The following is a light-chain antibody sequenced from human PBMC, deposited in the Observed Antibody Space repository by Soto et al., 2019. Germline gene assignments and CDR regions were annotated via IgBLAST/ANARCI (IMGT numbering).Light chain of an antibody. V-gene: IGKV3-20*01. CDR2: GAS. J-gene: IGKJ5*01. CDR1: QSVSSSY. CDR3: QQYGSSGGIT. Sequence: EIVLTQSPGTLSLSPGERATLSCRASQSVSSSYLAWYQQKPGQAPRLLIYGASSRATGIPDRFSGSGSGTDFTLTITRLEPEDSAMYYCQQYGSSGGITFGHGTRLEI.